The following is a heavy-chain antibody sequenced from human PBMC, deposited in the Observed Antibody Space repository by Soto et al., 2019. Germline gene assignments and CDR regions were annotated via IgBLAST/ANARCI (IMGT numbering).Heavy chain of an antibody. J-gene: IGHJ5*02. CDR2: TYYRSKWYN. CDR1: GDSVSSNSAA. V-gene: IGHV6-1*01. D-gene: IGHD3-10*01. Sequence: SQTLSLTCAMSGDSVSSNSAAWDWIRQSPSRGLEWLGRTYYRSKWYNDYAVSVKSRITINPDTSKNQFSLQLNSVTPEDTAVYYCARGRSGILWFGEFSNWFDPWGQGTLVTVSS. CDR3: ARGRSGILWFGEFSNWFDP.